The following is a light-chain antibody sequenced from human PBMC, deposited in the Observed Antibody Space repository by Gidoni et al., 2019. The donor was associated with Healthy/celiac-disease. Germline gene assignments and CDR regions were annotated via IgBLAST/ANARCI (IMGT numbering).Light chain of an antibody. CDR2: DAS. Sequence: IVLTQSPATLSLSPGVRATLSCRASQSVSSYLAGYQQKPGQAPRLLLYDASNRATGIPARFSGSGSGTDFSLTISSLEPEDFAVYYCQQRSNWPPGITFGPGTKVDIK. J-gene: IGKJ3*01. V-gene: IGKV3-11*01. CDR3: QQRSNWPPGIT. CDR1: QSVSSY.